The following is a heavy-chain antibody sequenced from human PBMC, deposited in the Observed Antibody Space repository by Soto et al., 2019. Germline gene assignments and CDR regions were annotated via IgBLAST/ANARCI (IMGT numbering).Heavy chain of an antibody. V-gene: IGHV5-51*01. D-gene: IGHD3-22*01. J-gene: IGHJ4*02. CDR3: ARHQRDDTSRKIDC. Sequence: GESLKISCQGSGYSFTSNWIGWVRQMPGKGLGWMGIINPADSDIKYSPSFQGQVTISVDKSIGTAYLQWSSLKASDTAMYYCARHQRDDTSRKIDCWGQGTLVTVSS. CDR2: INPADSDI. CDR1: GYSFTSNW.